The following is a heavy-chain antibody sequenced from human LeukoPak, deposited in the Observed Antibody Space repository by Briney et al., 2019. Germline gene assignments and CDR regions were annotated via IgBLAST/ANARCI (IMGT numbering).Heavy chain of an antibody. V-gene: IGHV3-30*18. CDR2: ISHDGSDK. Sequence: PGVSLRLSCEASGFTFSTYAMHWVRQAPGKGLEWVALISHDGSDKNYADSVKGRFTISRDNSNSTLYLQMDSLRGDDAAVYYCAKAVGSISWSFDYWGQGTLVTVSS. D-gene: IGHD6-13*01. CDR1: GFTFSTYA. J-gene: IGHJ4*02. CDR3: AKAVGSISWSFDY.